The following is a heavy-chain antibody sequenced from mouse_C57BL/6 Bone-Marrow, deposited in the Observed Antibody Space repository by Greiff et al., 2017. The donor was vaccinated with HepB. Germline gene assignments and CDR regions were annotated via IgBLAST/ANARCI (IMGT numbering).Heavy chain of an antibody. CDR2: IHPNSGST. CDR1: GYTFTSYW. V-gene: IGHV1-64*01. CDR3: ARERGLRRIWYFDV. J-gene: IGHJ1*03. Sequence: QVHVKQPGAELVKPGASVKLSCKASGYTFTSYWMHWVKQRPGQGLEWIGMIHPNSGSTNYNEKFKSKATLTVDKSSSTAYMQLSSLTSEDSAVYYCARERGLRRIWYFDVWGTGTTVTVSS. D-gene: IGHD2-2*01.